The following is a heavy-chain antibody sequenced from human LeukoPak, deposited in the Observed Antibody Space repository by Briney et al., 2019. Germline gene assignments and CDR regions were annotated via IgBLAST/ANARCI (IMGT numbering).Heavy chain of an antibody. Sequence: PGGSLRLSCAASGFTFSSYGMHWVRQAPGKGLEWVAVISYDGSNKYYADSVKGRFTISRDNSKNTLYLQMNSLRAEDTAVYYCAKAHVLKIAAADHFDYWGQGTLVTVSS. CDR3: AKAHVLKIAAADHFDY. CDR1: GFTFSSYG. CDR2: ISYDGSNK. D-gene: IGHD6-13*01. J-gene: IGHJ4*02. V-gene: IGHV3-30*18.